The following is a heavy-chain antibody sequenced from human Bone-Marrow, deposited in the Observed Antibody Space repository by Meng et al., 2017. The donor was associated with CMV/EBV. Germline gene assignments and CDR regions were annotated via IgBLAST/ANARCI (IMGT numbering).Heavy chain of an antibody. Sequence: GESLKISCAASGFTVSSNYMSWVRQAPGKGLEWVSVIYSGGSTYYADSVKGRFTISRDNSKTTLYLQMNSLRAEDTAVYYCARVVGDYDFWSGYYTGYYFDYWGQGTLVTVSS. CDR1: GFTVSSNY. CDR2: IYSGGST. J-gene: IGHJ4*02. CDR3: ARVVGDYDFWSGYYTGYYFDY. V-gene: IGHV3-66*02. D-gene: IGHD3-3*01.